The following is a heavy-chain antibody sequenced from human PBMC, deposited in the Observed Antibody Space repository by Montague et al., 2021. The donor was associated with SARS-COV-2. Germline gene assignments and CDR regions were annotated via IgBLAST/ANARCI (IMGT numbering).Heavy chain of an antibody. Sequence: SETLSLTCTVSAGSLSSRSNYWGWIRQPPGMGLQWIGSVDSAGSTYYXXXLKSRVTISLDTSKNQFSLKLSSVTAADTAVYYCARDEYNRYWYKYWGQGALVTASS. V-gene: IGHV4-39*07. CDR3: ARDEYNRYWYKY. CDR2: VDSAGST. J-gene: IGHJ4*02. D-gene: IGHD2-8*02. CDR1: AGSLSSRSNY.